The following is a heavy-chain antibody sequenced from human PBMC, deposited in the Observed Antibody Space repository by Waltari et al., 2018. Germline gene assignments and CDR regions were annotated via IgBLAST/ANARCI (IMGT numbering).Heavy chain of an antibody. J-gene: IGHJ4*02. CDR2: ISWNSGSI. CDR1: GFTFDDYA. V-gene: IGHV3-9*01. CDR3: ANADY. Sequence: EVQLVESGGGLVQPGRSLRLSCAASGFTFDDYAMHWVRQAPGKGREWVSGISWNSGSIGDADSVKGRFTISRDNAKNSLYLQMNSLRAEDTALYYCANADYWGQGTLVTVSS.